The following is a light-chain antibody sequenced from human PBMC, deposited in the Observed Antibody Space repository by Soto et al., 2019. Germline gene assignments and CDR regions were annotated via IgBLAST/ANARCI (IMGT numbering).Light chain of an antibody. CDR2: GAS. J-gene: IGKJ3*01. Sequence: EIVMTQSPATLSVSPGERATLSCRASQSVSDNLAWYQQKPGRAPRLLIYGASTRATGIPARFSGSGSGTEFTLTINSLQSEDSAVYYCQQYNDWPPFTFGPGTKGIS. CDR3: QQYNDWPPFT. V-gene: IGKV3-15*01. CDR1: QSVSDN.